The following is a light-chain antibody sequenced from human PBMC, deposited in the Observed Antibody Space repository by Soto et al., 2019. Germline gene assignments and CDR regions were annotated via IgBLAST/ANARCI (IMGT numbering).Light chain of an antibody. CDR2: DAS. V-gene: IGKV3-11*01. Sequence: EIVLTQSPATLSLSPGERATLSCRASQSVSRYLACYQQKPGQAPRLLIYDASNRATDIPARFSGSGSGTDFTLTISSLEPEDFAVYYCQQRSDWPSTFGGGTKVQIK. CDR3: QQRSDWPST. J-gene: IGKJ4*01. CDR1: QSVSRY.